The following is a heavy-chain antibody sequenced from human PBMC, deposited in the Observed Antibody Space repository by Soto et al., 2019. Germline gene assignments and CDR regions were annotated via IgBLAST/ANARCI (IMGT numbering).Heavy chain of an antibody. CDR3: AREKMHSGGLRLGYYYGMDV. Sequence: ASVKVCCKASGYTFNSYGIRWVRQAPEQGLEWMGWISAYNGNTNYAQKLQGRVTMTTDTSTSTAYMELRSLRSDDTAVYYCAREKMHSGGLRLGYYYGMDVWGQGTTVTVSS. CDR1: GYTFNSYG. CDR2: ISAYNGNT. J-gene: IGHJ6*02. V-gene: IGHV1-18*01. D-gene: IGHD6-19*01.